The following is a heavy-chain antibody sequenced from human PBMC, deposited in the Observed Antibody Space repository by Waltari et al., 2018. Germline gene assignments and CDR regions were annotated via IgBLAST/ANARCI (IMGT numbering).Heavy chain of an antibody. CDR1: GDSFRSYW. CDR2: INGNSGTT. J-gene: IGHJ4*02. D-gene: IGHD3-10*01. CDR3: VGGPEYGYYFDC. V-gene: IGHV4-59*12. Sequence: QVQLQESGPGLIKPSETLSLTCAVSGDSFRSYWRGWIRQSPGKGLEWIGDINGNSGTTNYNPSFESRVTISRDASKNELSLNLPSVTAADTALYDCVGGPEYGYYFDCWGQGVQVTVSS.